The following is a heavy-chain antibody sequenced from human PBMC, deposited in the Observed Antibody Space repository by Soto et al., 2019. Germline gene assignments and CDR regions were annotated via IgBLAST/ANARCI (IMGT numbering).Heavy chain of an antibody. CDR1: GYTFTSYY. D-gene: IGHD6-13*01. CDR3: ASGLRQQLVDY. Sequence: GASVKVSCKASGYTFTSYYMNWVRQAPGQGLEWLGIINPSGGYTTYAQRFLGRVTMTSDTSTSTVHMELGSLRSDDTAVYYCASGLRQQLVDYWARGTLVTVSS. J-gene: IGHJ4*02. V-gene: IGHV1-46*01. CDR2: INPSGGYT.